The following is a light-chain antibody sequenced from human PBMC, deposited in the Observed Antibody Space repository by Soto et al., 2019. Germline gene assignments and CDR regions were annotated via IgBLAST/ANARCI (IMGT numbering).Light chain of an antibody. Sequence: EIVMTQSPATLSVSPGERATLSCRASQSVSSNLAWYQQKPGQAPRLLIYGASTRATGIPARFSGSGSGTKFTLTIISLQSEDFAVYYCQQYNNWPPLTFGGGTKVEIK. V-gene: IGKV3-15*01. CDR1: QSVSSN. CDR3: QQYNNWPPLT. CDR2: GAS. J-gene: IGKJ4*01.